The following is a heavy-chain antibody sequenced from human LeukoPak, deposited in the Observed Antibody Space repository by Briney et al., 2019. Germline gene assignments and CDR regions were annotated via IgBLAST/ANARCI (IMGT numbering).Heavy chain of an antibody. V-gene: IGHV3-7*01. CDR1: GFTFSSYW. Sequence: PGGSLRPSCAASGFTFSSYWMSWVRQAPGKGLEWVANIKQDGSEKYYVDSVKGRFTISRDNAENSLYLQMNSLRAEDTAVYYCARGRGVYDFWSGSSDYWGQGTLVTVSS. CDR2: IKQDGSEK. J-gene: IGHJ4*02. CDR3: ARGRGVYDFWSGSSDY. D-gene: IGHD3-3*01.